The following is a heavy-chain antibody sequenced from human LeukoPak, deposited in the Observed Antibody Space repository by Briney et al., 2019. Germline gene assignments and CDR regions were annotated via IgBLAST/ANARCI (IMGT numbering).Heavy chain of an antibody. CDR1: GFTFSSYA. V-gene: IGHV3-23*01. CDR2: ITGSGGST. Sequence: GVSLRLSCAASGFTFSSYAMSWVRQATGKGLEWVSAITGSGGSTYYADSVKGQFTISRDNSKNTLYLQMNSLRADDTAVYYCAKLYSTYQNYYYYYYMDVWGKGTTVTVSS. CDR3: AKLYSTYQNYYYYYYMDV. D-gene: IGHD6-13*01. J-gene: IGHJ6*03.